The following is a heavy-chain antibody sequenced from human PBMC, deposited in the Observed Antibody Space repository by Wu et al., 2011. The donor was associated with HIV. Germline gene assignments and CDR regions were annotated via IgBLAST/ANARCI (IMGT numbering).Heavy chain of an antibody. CDR3: ALSTYYDILTNYYGAFDI. V-gene: IGHV1-8*02. J-gene: IGHJ3*02. CDR1: GYTFTTYD. Sequence: QVQLVQSGAEVRKPGASVKVSCSASGYTFTTYDINWVRQATGQGLEWVGWMNPNTGYAPKFQGRVTITRNTSISAAYMELSSLRSDDTAVYYCALSTYYDILTNYYGAFDIWGQGTMVTVSS. D-gene: IGHD3-9*01. CDR2: MNPNT.